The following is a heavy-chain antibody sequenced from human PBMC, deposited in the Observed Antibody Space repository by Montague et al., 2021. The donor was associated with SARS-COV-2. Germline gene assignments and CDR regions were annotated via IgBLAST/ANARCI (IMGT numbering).Heavy chain of an antibody. J-gene: IGHJ4*02. CDR1: GGSFGDDH. CDR3: ARGHLSVSMIVVVFTSASYYFDY. D-gene: IGHD3-22*01. CDR2: IKQSGST. V-gene: IGHV4-34*01. Sequence: SDTLSLTCGVYGGSFGDDHWSWIRQPPGKGLEWIGDIKQSGSTNYNPSLKSRVTISVDTSKSQFSLKLTSVTAADTAVYFCARGHLSVSMIVVVFTSASYYFDYWGQGAQVTVSS.